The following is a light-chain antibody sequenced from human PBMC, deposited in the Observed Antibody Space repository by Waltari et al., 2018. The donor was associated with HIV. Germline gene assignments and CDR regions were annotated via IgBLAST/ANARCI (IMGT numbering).Light chain of an antibody. CDR2: GDK. CDR1: NSNVGSDV. CDR3: AAWDARLNEYL. Sequence: QSVLTQPHSASGTPGQRVIISCSGSNSNVGSDVVNWYQQLPGTAPKLLIYGDKDRPSGVPARFSGSKSGASASLAISDLQSEDEAEYYCAAWDARLNEYLFGTGTKVTVL. V-gene: IGLV1-44*01. J-gene: IGLJ1*01.